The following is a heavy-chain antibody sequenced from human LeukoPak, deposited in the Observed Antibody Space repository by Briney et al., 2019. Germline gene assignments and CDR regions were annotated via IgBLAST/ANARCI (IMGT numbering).Heavy chain of an antibody. V-gene: IGHV4-31*03. J-gene: IGHJ3*02. CDR3: ARAPGAFDI. Sequence: SETLCLTCTVSGDSITSGSYYRAWIRQHPEKGLEWIGYIYCTGATHYNPSLKSRLTISVDTSENHFSLKLSSVTAADTAIYFCARAPGAFDIWGQGTIVTVSS. CDR2: IYCTGAT. CDR1: GDSITSGSYY.